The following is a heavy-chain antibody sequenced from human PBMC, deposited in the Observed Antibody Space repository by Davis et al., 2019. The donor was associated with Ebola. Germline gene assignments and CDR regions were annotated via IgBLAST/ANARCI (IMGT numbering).Heavy chain of an antibody. CDR3: ARTSSRSLDF. CDR2: IFPGDSDT. V-gene: IGHV5-51*01. D-gene: IGHD6-13*01. Sequence: KVSCKTSGYFFTTYWIAWVRQMPGRGLEWMGVIFPGDSDTRYSPSFQGQVTISADKSIDTAFLQWSSLKASDTAIYFCARTSSRSLDFWGQGTLVTVS. J-gene: IGHJ4*02. CDR1: GYFFTTYW.